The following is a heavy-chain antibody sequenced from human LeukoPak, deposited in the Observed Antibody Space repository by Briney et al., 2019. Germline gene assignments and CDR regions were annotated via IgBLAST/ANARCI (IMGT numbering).Heavy chain of an antibody. V-gene: IGHV3-53*01. Sequence: PGGSLRLSCAASGFTVSSNYMSWVRQAPGKGLEWVSVIYSGGSTYYADSVKGRFTISRDNSKNTLYLQMNSLTAEDAAIYYCAKRPLRLLMFDYWGQGTLVTVSS. CDR3: AKRPLRLLMFDY. CDR2: IYSGGST. J-gene: IGHJ4*02. D-gene: IGHD2-8*01. CDR1: GFTVSSNY.